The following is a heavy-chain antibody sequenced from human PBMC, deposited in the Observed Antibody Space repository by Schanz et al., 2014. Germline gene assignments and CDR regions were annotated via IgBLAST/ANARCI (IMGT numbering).Heavy chain of an antibody. V-gene: IGHV3-30-3*01. CDR3: ARDRGYCSGGSCLTFDY. D-gene: IGHD2-15*01. CDR1: GFTLSSYA. Sequence: QVQLVESGGGVLQPGRSLRLSCAAYGFTLSSYAMHWVRQAPGKGLEWVAVISYDGSNKYYADSVKGRFTISRDNSKNTLYLQMNTLRAEDTAVYYCARDRGYCSGGSCLTFDYWGQGTLVTVSS. CDR2: ISYDGSNK. J-gene: IGHJ4*02.